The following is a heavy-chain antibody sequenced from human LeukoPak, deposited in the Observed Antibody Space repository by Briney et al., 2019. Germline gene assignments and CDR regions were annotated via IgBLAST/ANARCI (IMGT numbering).Heavy chain of an antibody. CDR1: GFTFSSYS. D-gene: IGHD2-2*01. CDR3: ARDLGGVVPD. V-gene: IGHV3-21*01. Sequence: GGSLRLSCAASGFTFSSYSMNWVRQAPGKGLEWVSSISSSSSYIYYADSVKGRFTISRDNAKNSLYLQMNSLRAENTAVYYCARDLGGVVPDWGQGTLVTVSS. CDR2: ISSSSSYI. J-gene: IGHJ4*02.